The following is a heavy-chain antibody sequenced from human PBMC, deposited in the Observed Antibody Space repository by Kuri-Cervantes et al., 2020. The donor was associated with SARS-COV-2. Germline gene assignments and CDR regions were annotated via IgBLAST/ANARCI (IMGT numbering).Heavy chain of an antibody. V-gene: IGHV3-23*01. CDR2: ISGSGGST. CDR1: GFTFSSYA. Sequence: GESLKISCAASGFTFSSYAMSWVRQAPGKGLEWVSAISGSGGSTYYADSVKGRFTISRDNSKNTLYLQMNSLRAEDTAVYYCARDGGYSYGFDYYYYMDVWGKGTTVTVSS. CDR3: ARDGGYSYGFDYYYYMDV. J-gene: IGHJ6*03. D-gene: IGHD5-18*01.